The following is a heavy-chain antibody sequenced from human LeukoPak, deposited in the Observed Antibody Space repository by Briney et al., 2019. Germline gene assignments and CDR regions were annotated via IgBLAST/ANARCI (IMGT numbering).Heavy chain of an antibody. D-gene: IGHD2-8*01. CDR2: ISYDGSNE. Sequence: GGSLRLSCAASGFTFSSYVMHWVRQAPGKGLEWVAIISYDGSNEYYADSVKGRFTISRDNSKNTLYLQMNSLRAEDTAVYYCAKDRCSNGVGCYYYYMDVWGKGTTVTISS. J-gene: IGHJ6*03. CDR3: AKDRCSNGVGCYYYYMDV. CDR1: GFTFSSYV. V-gene: IGHV3-30*04.